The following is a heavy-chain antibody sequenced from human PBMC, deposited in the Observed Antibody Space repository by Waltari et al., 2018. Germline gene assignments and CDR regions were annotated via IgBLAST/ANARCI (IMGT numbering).Heavy chain of an antibody. CDR2: NNPIFGTA. CDR3: ATQGLWYDSSGYYNFVY. CDR1: GGTFSSYA. V-gene: IGHV1-69*13. J-gene: IGHJ4*02. D-gene: IGHD3-22*01. Sequence: QVQLVQSGAEVKKPGSSVKVSCKASGGTFSSYAISWVRQAPGQGLEWMGRNNPIFGTANYGEKFQGRGTITADKSTSTAYMELSSLRSEDTAVYYCATQGLWYDSSGYYNFVYWGQGTLVTVSS.